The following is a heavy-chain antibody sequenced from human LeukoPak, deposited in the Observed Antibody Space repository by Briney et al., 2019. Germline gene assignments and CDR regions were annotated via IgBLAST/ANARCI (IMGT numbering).Heavy chain of an antibody. CDR1: GFTFSSYA. J-gene: IGHJ4*02. CDR3: AKSGLQFLYFDY. V-gene: IGHV3-23*01. D-gene: IGHD5-24*01. Sequence: GGSLRLSGAASGFTFSSYAMSWVRQAPGKGLEWVSAISGSGGSTYYADSVKGRFTISRDNSKNTLYLQMNSLRAEDTAVYYCAKSGLQFLYFDYWGQGTLVTVPS. CDR2: ISGSGGST.